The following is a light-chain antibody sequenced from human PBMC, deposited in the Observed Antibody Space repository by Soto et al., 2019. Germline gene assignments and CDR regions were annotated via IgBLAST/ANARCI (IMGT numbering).Light chain of an antibody. CDR3: QQYGRPPKT. CDR2: GAS. V-gene: IGKV3-20*01. J-gene: IGKJ2*01. CDR1: QSFGVVD. Sequence: VVLTQSPGSLSLSPGERDTLSCRASQSFGVVDLAWFQQKPGQAPRLLIYGASSRAPGIPDRFSGSGSGTDFTLTISRLESEDFSVYFCQQYGRPPKTFGQGTRLEI.